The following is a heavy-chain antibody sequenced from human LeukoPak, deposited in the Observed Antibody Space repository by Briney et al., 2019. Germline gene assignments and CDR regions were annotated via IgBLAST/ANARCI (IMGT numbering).Heavy chain of an antibody. CDR2: ISAYNGNT. D-gene: IGHD6-13*01. J-gene: IGHJ4*02. V-gene: IGHV1-18*01. CDR3: AREFRSGIAAAGSYYFDY. CDR1: GYTFTSYG. Sequence: ASVKVSCKASGYTFTSYGISWVRQAPGQGLEWMGWISAYNGNTNYAQKLQGRVTMTTDTSTSTAYMELRSLRSDDTAVYYCAREFRSGIAAAGSYYFDYWGQGTLVTVSS.